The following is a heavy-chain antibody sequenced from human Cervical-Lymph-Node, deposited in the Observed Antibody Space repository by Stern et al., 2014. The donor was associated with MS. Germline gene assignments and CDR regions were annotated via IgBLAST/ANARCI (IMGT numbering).Heavy chain of an antibody. Sequence: QVQLQQWGAGLLKPSETLSLTCAVYGGSFSGYYWSWIRQPPGKGLEWIGEINHSGSTNYNPSLKSRVTLSVDTSKNHFSLKLSSVTAADTAVYYCARGRRGLIRGVSDYWGQGTLVTVSS. D-gene: IGHD3-10*01. CDR3: ARGRRGLIRGVSDY. CDR2: INHSGST. CDR1: GGSFSGYY. V-gene: IGHV4-34*01. J-gene: IGHJ4*02.